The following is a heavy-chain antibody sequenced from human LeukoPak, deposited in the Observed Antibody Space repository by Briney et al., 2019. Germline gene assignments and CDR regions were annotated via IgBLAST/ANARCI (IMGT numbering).Heavy chain of an antibody. CDR1: GYTFTGYY. CDR3: AEASSYCSSTSCSSLYAFDV. D-gene: IGHD2-2*01. CDR2: IIPIFGTA. V-gene: IGHV1-69*05. J-gene: IGHJ3*01. Sequence: SVKVSCKASGYTFTGYYMHWVRQAPGQGLEWMGGIIPIFGTANYAQKFQGRVTITTDESTSTAYMELSSLRSEDTAVYYCAEASSYCSSTSCSSLYAFDVWGQGTMATVSS.